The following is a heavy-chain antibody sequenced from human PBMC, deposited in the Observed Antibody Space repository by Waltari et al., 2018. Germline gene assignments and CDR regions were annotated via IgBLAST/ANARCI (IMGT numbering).Heavy chain of an antibody. V-gene: IGHV4-61*02. CDR1: GGSISSGRYY. J-gene: IGHJ3*02. D-gene: IGHD1-20*01. Sequence: QVQLQESGPGLVKPSQTLSLTCTVSGGSISSGRYYWSWIRQPAGKGLEWIGRIYTSGSTNYNPSLKSRVTISVDTSKNQFSLKLSSVTAADTAVYYCARGRITGHDAFDIWGQGTMVTVSS. CDR2: IYTSGST. CDR3: ARGRITGHDAFDI.